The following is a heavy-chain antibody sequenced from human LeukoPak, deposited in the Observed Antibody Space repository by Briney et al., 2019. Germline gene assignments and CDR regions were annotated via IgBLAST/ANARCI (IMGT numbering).Heavy chain of an antibody. J-gene: IGHJ5*02. V-gene: IGHV3-7*05. CDR1: GFTFSNYG. Sequence: GGSLRLSCAASGFTFSNYGMTWVRQAPGKGLEWVANIKQDGSEKYYVDSVKGRFTISRDNAKNSLYLQMNSHRAEDMAVYYCARGHVWFDPWGQGTLVTVSS. CDR3: ARGHVWFDP. CDR2: IKQDGSEK.